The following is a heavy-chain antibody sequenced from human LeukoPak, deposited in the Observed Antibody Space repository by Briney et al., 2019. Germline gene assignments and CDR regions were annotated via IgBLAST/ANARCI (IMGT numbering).Heavy chain of an antibody. J-gene: IGHJ4*02. CDR1: GGTFSSYA. V-gene: IGHV1-69*04. CDR2: IIPILGIA. D-gene: IGHD5-12*01. CDR3: ARDSDSGYDFGY. Sequence: SVKVSCKASGGTFSSYAISWVRQAPGQGLEWMGRIIPILGIANYAQKFQGRVTITADKSTSTAYMELSSLRAEDTAVYYCARDSDSGYDFGYWGQGTLVTVSS.